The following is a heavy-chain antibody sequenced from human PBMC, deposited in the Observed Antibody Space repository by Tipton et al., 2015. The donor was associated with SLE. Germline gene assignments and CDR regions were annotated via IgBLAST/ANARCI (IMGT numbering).Heavy chain of an antibody. J-gene: IGHJ4*02. CDR1: GFSFSDYA. D-gene: IGHD5-18*01. CDR3: TRWSAVRTQRDY. Sequence: SLRLSCTASGFSFSDYAVSWVRQAPGKGLEWVGFVRGKPNGGTTEYAASVKGRFTISRDDSTSIAYLQMNSLITEDTAVYYCTRWSAVRTQRDYWGQGTLVTVSS. V-gene: IGHV3-49*04. CDR2: VRGKPNGGTT.